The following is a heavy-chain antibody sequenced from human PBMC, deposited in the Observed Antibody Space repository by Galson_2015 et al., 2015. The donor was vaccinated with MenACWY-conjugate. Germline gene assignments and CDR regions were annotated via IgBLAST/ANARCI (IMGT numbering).Heavy chain of an antibody. V-gene: IGHV3-21*01. D-gene: IGHD5-18*01. CDR1: GFTFSSYA. CDR3: ARDSDTGDTFDI. CDR2: ITTSSSYI. J-gene: IGHJ3*02. Sequence: SLRLSCAASGFTFSSYAMTWVRQAPGEGLEWVSSITTSSSYIYYADSVKGRFTISRDNAKNSLYLHMNSLRAEDTAVYYCARDSDTGDTFDIWGQGTMVTVSS.